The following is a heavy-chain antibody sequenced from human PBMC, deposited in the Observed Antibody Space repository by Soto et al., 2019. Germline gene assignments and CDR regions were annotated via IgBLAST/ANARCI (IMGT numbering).Heavy chain of an antibody. V-gene: IGHV3-30*18. CDR3: AKRLLRGTTLSVLDY. D-gene: IGHD4-17*01. CDR2: LSYDGSKE. Sequence: PGGSLRLSCAASGFTFSSFGMHWVRQAPGKGLEWVALLSYDGSKEYYADSVKGRFSVSRDNSKNTLYLQMNSLRVEDTAVYFCAKRLLRGTTLSVLDYWGQGTLVTVSS. J-gene: IGHJ4*02. CDR1: GFTFSSFG.